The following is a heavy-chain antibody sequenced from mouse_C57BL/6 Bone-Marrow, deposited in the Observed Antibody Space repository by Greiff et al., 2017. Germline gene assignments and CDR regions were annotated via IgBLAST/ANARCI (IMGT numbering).Heavy chain of an antibody. CDR3: ARWLLRRAMDY. Sequence: QVQLKQSGAELVKPGASVKISCKASGYAFSSYWMNWVKQRPGKGLEWIGQIYPGDGDTNYNGKFKGKATLTADKSSSTAYMQLSSLTSEDSAVYFCARWLLRRAMDYWGQGTSVTVSS. CDR2: IYPGDGDT. D-gene: IGHD2-3*01. CDR1: GYAFSSYW. J-gene: IGHJ4*01. V-gene: IGHV1-80*01.